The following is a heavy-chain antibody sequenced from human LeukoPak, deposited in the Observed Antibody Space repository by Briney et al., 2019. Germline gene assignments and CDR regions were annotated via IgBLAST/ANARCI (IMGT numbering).Heavy chain of an antibody. CDR3: TRDVSSVVTCYFDY. CDR1: GFTFGDYA. J-gene: IGHJ4*02. D-gene: IGHD4-23*01. Sequence: QPGRSLRLSCTASGFTFGDYAMSWVRQAPGKGLEWAGFIRSKAYEGTTEYAASVKGRFTISRDDSKSIAYLQMNSLKTEDTAVYYCTRDVSSVVTCYFDYWGQGTLVTVSS. CDR2: IRSKAYEGTT. V-gene: IGHV3-49*04.